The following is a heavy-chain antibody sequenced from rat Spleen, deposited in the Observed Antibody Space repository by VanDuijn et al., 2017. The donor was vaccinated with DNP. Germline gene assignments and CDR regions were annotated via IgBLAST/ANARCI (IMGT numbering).Heavy chain of an antibody. Sequence: EVQLVESGGDLVQPGRSLKLSCVASGFTFSNYWMTWIRQVPGRGLEWVASITSSGGSIYYPDSVKGRFTISRDDAKNTLYLQMNSLRSEDTATYYGAARYSSSWFAYWGQGTLVTVSS. CDR2: ITSSGGSI. J-gene: IGHJ3*01. CDR3: AARYSSSWFAY. CDR1: GFTFSNYW. D-gene: IGHD1-2*01. V-gene: IGHV5-31*01.